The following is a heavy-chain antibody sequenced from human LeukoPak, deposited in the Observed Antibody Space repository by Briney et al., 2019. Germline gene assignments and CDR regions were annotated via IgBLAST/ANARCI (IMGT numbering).Heavy chain of an antibody. J-gene: IGHJ4*02. D-gene: IGHD3/OR15-3a*01. CDR2: IKQDGSEQ. CDR1: GFTFRSYW. Sequence: PGGSLRLSCAASGFTFRSYWMGWVRQAPGKGLEWVANIKQDGSEQYYVDSVKGRFTISRDNAKNSLHLQMNSLRAEDTAVYYCASTPADFTDFWGQGTLVTVSS. V-gene: IGHV3-7*02. CDR3: ASTPADFTDF.